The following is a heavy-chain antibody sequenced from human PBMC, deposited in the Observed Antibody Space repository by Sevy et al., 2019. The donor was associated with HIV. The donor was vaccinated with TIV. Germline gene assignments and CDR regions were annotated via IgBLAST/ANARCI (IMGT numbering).Heavy chain of an antibody. CDR3: AREVGYCSSTSSYNYYYYGMDV. CDR2: ISSSGSTI. D-gene: IGHD2-2*02. J-gene: IGHJ6*02. Sequence: GGSLRLSCAASGFTFSDYYMSWIRQAPGKGLEWVSYISSSGSTIYYANSVKGRFTISRDNAKNSLYLQMNSLRAEDTAVYYCAREVGYCSSTSSYNYYYYGMDVWGQGTTVTVSS. CDR1: GFTFSDYY. V-gene: IGHV3-11*01.